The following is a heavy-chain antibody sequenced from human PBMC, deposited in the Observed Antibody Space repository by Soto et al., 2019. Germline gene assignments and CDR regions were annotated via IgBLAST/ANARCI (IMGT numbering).Heavy chain of an antibody. J-gene: IGHJ4*02. V-gene: IGHV4-39*01. CDR2: IYYSGST. CDR1: AGSATSSSYY. Sequence: SETLSLTCTVSAGSATSSSYYCGWMRQPPGKGLEWIGSIYYSGSTYYNPSLKSRVTISVDTSKNQFSLKLSSVTAADTPAFYCARRLQDKWLVDYWGQGTLVTLSS. D-gene: IGHD5-12*01. CDR3: ARRLQDKWLVDY.